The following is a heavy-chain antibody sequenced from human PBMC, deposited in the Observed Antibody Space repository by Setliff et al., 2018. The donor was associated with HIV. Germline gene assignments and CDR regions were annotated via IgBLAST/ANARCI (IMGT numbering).Heavy chain of an antibody. CDR1: GFTFSSHW. Sequence: GGSLRLSCAASGFTFSSHWMHWVRQAPGKGLFWVSRIIIDERSASYADSVKGRFTISRDNAKSTLYLQMSSLRVEDTAVYHCVSGEYDSLYYFDSWGQGTLVTVSS. CDR2: IIIDERSA. V-gene: IGHV3-74*01. CDR3: VSGEYDSLYYFDS. D-gene: IGHD3-10*01. J-gene: IGHJ4*02.